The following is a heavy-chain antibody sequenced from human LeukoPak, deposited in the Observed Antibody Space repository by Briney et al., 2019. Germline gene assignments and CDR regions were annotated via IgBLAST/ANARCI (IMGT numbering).Heavy chain of an antibody. D-gene: IGHD6-25*01. CDR2: MNPNSGNT. Sequence: ASVKVSCKASGYTFTSYDINWVRQATGQGLEWMGWMNPNSGNTGYAQKFQGRVTITRNTSISTAYMELSSLRSEDTAVYYCASYFAGSEPEGAFDIWGQGTMVTVSS. CDR3: ASYFAGSEPEGAFDI. V-gene: IGHV1-8*03. J-gene: IGHJ3*02. CDR1: GYTFTSYD.